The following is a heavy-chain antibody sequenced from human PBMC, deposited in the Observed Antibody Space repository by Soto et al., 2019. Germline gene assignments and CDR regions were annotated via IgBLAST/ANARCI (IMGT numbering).Heavy chain of an antibody. Sequence: PSETLSLTCTVSGGSISSGGYYWSWIRQHPGKGLEWIGYIYYSGSTYYNPSLKSRVTISVDTSKNQFSLKLSSVTAADTAVYYCARDRGSSSWYREDNWFDPWGQGTLVTVSS. J-gene: IGHJ5*02. V-gene: IGHV4-31*03. CDR1: GGSISSGGYY. CDR2: IYYSGST. D-gene: IGHD6-13*01. CDR3: ARDRGSSSWYREDNWFDP.